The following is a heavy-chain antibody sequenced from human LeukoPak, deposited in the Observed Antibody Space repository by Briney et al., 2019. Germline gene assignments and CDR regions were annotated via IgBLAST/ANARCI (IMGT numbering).Heavy chain of an antibody. Sequence: SETLSLTCTVSGGSIGSYYWSWIRQPPGKGLEWIGYIYYSGSTDYSPSLRGRVTISVDTSKNQFSLKLSSVTAADTALYYCARGFNPWYFDLWGRGTLVTVSS. CDR1: GGSIGSYY. V-gene: IGHV4-59*01. J-gene: IGHJ2*01. CDR3: ARGFNPWYFDL. D-gene: IGHD3-3*01. CDR2: IYYSGST.